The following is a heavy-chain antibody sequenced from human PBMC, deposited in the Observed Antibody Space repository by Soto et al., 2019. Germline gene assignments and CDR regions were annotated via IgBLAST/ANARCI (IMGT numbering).Heavy chain of an antibody. CDR2: LVPFLGIT. D-gene: IGHD1-1*01. J-gene: IGHJ2*01. CDR1: GGSFSRQS. CDR3: ARGKDQLGTGFFDL. V-gene: IGHV1-69*02. Sequence: QVQLMQSGAEVKKPGSSVKVSCKASGGSFSRQSITWVRQAPGQGLEWMGRLVPFLGITNYAQTFQGRVTLSSDKSATTAYMELSSLTSEDTAVYFCARGKDQLGTGFFDLWGRGTLVAVAT.